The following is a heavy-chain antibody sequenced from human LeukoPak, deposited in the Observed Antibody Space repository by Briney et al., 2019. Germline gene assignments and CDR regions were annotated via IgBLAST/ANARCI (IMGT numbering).Heavy chain of an antibody. D-gene: IGHD6-13*01. CDR1: GYSFTSYW. J-gene: IGHJ6*03. V-gene: IGHV5-51*01. CDR2: IYPDDSDT. Sequence: GESLQISCKSSGYSFTSYWIAWGRQMPGKGLEWMGIIYPDDSDTRYIPSFQGQVIISADKSSSTAYLQWSSLKASDTAMYYCARSTDSSPYYMDVWGTGTTVTVSS. CDR3: ARSTDSSPYYMDV.